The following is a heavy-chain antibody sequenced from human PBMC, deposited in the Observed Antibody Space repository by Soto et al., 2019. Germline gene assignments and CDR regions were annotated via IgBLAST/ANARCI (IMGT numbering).Heavy chain of an antibody. CDR1: GGSISSSNW. J-gene: IGHJ5*02. D-gene: IGHD3-10*01. CDR2: IYHSGST. V-gene: IGHV4-4*02. CDR3: ARAHLAHGSGRSWFDP. Sequence: QVQLQESGPGLVKPSGTLSLTCAVSGGSISSSNWWSWVRQPPGKGLEWIGEIYHSGSTNYNPSLKGRVTISVDKSKNQSSLTLSSVTAADTAVYYCARAHLAHGSGRSWFDPWGQGTLVTVSS.